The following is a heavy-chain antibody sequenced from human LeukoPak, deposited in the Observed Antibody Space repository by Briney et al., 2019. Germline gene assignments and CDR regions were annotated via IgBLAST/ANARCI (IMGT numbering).Heavy chain of an antibody. Sequence: GASVKVSRKASVGIFSRYVISWVGQAAGQGREWMGWISTYNGNTNDAQKLQVRITMTTDASTSTAYMELRSLRSDDTAVYYCARDYSSGWPNFDYWGQGTLVTVSS. CDR2: ISTYNGNT. V-gene: IGHV1-18*01. CDR1: VGIFSRYV. CDR3: ARDYSSGWPNFDY. J-gene: IGHJ4*02. D-gene: IGHD6-19*01.